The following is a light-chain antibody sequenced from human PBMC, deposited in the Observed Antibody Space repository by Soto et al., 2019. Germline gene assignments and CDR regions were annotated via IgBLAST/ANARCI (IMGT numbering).Light chain of an antibody. CDR3: QQSYSTSPT. CDR1: QSISSY. V-gene: IGKV1-39*01. J-gene: IGKJ1*01. CDR2: AAA. Sequence: DIKMTQSPSSLSASVGDRATITCRASQSISSYLNWYQQNPGKAPKLLISAAASLQSEVPSRFSGSGSGTEFTLTISTLQPEDFATYYCQQSYSTSPTFGQGTKVDIK.